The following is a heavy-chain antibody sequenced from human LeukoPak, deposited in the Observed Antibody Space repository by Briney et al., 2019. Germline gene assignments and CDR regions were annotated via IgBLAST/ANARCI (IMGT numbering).Heavy chain of an antibody. V-gene: IGHV3-21*01. D-gene: IGHD6-19*01. J-gene: IGHJ4*02. Sequence: GGSLRLSCAASGYAFSSYSMNWVRQAPGKGLEWVSSISSSSSYIYYADSVKGRFTISRDNAKNSLYLQMNSLRAEDTAVYYCARDRGYSSGYDYWGQGTLVTVSS. CDR1: GYAFSSYS. CDR2: ISSSSSYI. CDR3: ARDRGYSSGYDY.